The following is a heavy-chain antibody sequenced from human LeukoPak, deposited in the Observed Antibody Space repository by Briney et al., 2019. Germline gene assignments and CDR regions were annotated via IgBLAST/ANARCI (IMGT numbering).Heavy chain of an antibody. D-gene: IGHD3-22*01. CDR2: IYPGDSDT. J-gene: IGHJ4*02. CDR3: ARAYNSSGYYFDY. V-gene: IGHV5-51*01. Sequence: GESLKISCKGSGYSFTTYWIGWVRQMPGKGLEWMGIIYPGDSDTTYNPSFQGQVTISAAKSISTAYLQWSSLKASDTAMYYCARAYNSSGYYFDYWGQGTLVTVSS. CDR1: GYSFTTYW.